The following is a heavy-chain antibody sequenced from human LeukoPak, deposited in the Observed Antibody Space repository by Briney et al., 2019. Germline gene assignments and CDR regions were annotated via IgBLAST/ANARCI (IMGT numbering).Heavy chain of an antibody. J-gene: IGHJ4*02. CDR2: IKPDGSEK. CDR1: GFTFSAFW. CDR3: TTNTGDD. V-gene: IGHV3-7*01. D-gene: IGHD2-8*02. Sequence: GGSLRLSCAASGFTFSAFWMTWVRQAPGKGLEWVANIKPDGSEKPYVDSVKGRFTISRDNAKNSLYLEMNSLRAEDTALYYCTTNTGDDWGQGTLVTVSS.